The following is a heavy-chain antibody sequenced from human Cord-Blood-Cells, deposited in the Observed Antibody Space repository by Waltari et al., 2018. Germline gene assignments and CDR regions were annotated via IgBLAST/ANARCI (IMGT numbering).Heavy chain of an antibody. Sequence: EVQLLESGGGLVQPGGSLRLSCAASGFTFSSNAMSWVRKAPGKGLEWVSAISGSGGSTYYADSVKGRFTISRDNSKNTLYLQMNSLRAEDTAVYYCAKIRLGELSYFDYWGQGTLVTVSS. D-gene: IGHD3-16*02. CDR1: GFTFSSNA. CDR3: AKIRLGELSYFDY. V-gene: IGHV3-23*01. CDR2: ISGSGGST. J-gene: IGHJ4*02.